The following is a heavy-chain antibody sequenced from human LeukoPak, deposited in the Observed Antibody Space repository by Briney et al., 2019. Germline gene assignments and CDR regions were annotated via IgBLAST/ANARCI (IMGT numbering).Heavy chain of an antibody. J-gene: IGHJ6*02. CDR3: AKDQGPVGFDWLPVNYGMDV. CDR1: GFTFSSYA. V-gene: IGHV3-30-3*01. CDR2: ISYDGSNK. Sequence: GGSLRLSCAASGFTFSSYAMHWVRQAPGKGLEWVAVISYDGSNKYYADSVKGRFTISRDNSKNTLYLQMNSLRAEDTAVYYCAKDQGPVGFDWLPVNYGMDVWGQGTTVTVSS. D-gene: IGHD3-9*01.